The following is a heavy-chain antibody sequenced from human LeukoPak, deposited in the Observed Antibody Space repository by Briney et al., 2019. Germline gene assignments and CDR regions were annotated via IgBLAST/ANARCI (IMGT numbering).Heavy chain of an antibody. CDR3: ARGGWYSSSWSFDY. Sequence: SETPSLTCTVSGGSIGTYYWSWVRQPPGKGLEWIGYIYYSGGTNYNPSLKSRVTISVDTSKNQFSLKLSSVTAADTAVYYCARGGWYSSSWSFDYWGQGTLVTVSS. D-gene: IGHD6-13*01. CDR1: GGSIGTYY. V-gene: IGHV4-59*01. J-gene: IGHJ4*02. CDR2: IYYSGGT.